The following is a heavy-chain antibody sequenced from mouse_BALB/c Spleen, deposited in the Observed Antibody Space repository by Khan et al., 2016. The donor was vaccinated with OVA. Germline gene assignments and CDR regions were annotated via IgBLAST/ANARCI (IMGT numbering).Heavy chain of an antibody. CDR3: ARNSYMYDFTY. V-gene: IGHV2-2*01. Sequence: QVQLKESGPGLVQPSQSLSITCTVSGFSLTTYGVHWVRQSPGKGLEWLGLIWSGGNTDYNAAFISRLSITKDNSKSQVFFKMNSLQADDTAMYYCARNSYMYDFTYWGQVTLVTVSA. J-gene: IGHJ3*01. CDR1: GFSLTTYG. D-gene: IGHD2-14*01. CDR2: IWSGGNT.